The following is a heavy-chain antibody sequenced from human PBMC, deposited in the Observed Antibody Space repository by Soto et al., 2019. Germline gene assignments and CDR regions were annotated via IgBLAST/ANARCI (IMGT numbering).Heavy chain of an antibody. CDR3: AKDRRAARPSPYGMDV. Sequence: GGSLRPSSAASGVTVSSYAMSWVRHAGGKGLECVSAISGRGGSTYYADSEQGRFTICRDNSKNTLYLHMDSLRAEDKAVYYCAKDRRAARPSPYGMDVWGQGTTVTVSS. V-gene: IGHV3-23*01. D-gene: IGHD6-6*01. CDR2: ISGRGGST. CDR1: GVTVSSYA. J-gene: IGHJ6*02.